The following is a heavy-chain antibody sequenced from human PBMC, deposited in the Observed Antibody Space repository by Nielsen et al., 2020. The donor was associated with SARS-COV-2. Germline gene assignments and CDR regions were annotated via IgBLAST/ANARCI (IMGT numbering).Heavy chain of an antibody. CDR2: INHSGST. D-gene: IGHD2-2*01. V-gene: IGHV4-34*01. Sequence: SETLSLTCAVYGGSFSGYCWSWIRQPPGKGLEWIGEINHSGSTNYNPSLKSRVTISVDTSKNQFSLKLSSVTAADTAVYYCAGSQSVPAHFDYWGQGTLVTVSS. J-gene: IGHJ4*02. CDR1: GGSFSGYC. CDR3: AGSQSVPAHFDY.